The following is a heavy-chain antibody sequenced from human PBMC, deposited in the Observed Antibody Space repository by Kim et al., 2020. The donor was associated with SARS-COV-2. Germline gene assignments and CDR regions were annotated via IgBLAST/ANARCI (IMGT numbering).Heavy chain of an antibody. Sequence: ASVKVSCKASGYTFTSYDINWVRQATGQGLEWMGWMNPNSGNTGYAQKFQGRVTMTRNTSISTAYMELSSLRSEDTAVYYCARSVVVPAPPEYDYWGQGTLVTGSS. J-gene: IGHJ4*02. D-gene: IGHD2-2*01. CDR2: MNPNSGNT. CDR1: GYTFTSYD. CDR3: ARSVVVPAPPEYDY. V-gene: IGHV1-8*01.